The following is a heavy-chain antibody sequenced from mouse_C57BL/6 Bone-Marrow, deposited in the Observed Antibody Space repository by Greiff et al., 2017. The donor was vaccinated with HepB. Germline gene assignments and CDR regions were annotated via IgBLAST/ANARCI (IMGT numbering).Heavy chain of an antibody. J-gene: IGHJ2*01. CDR2: IYPGSGST. CDR1: GYTFTSYW. V-gene: IGHV1-55*01. Sequence: QVQLQQPGAELVKPGASVKMSCKASGYTFTSYWITWVKQRPGQGLEWIGDIYPGSGSTNYNEKFKSKATLTVDTSSSTAYMQLSSLTSEDSAVYYCARRRGGNWDEDYGGQGTTLTVSS. D-gene: IGHD4-1*01. CDR3: ARRRGGNWDEDY.